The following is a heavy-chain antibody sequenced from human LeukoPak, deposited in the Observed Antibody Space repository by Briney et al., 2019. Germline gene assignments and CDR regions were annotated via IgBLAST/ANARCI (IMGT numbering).Heavy chain of an antibody. D-gene: IGHD2/OR15-2a*01. J-gene: IGHJ4*02. CDR3: ARAGYYRFDY. V-gene: IGHV3-74*01. Sequence: GGSLRLSCAASGLTFSTSWIHWVRQAPGKGLVWVSRMNGDGTTTNYADSVKGRFTIFRDNAKNTLYLQMNSLRDEDTAVYYCARAGYYRFDYWGQGILVTVSS. CDR1: GLTFSTSW. CDR2: MNGDGTTT.